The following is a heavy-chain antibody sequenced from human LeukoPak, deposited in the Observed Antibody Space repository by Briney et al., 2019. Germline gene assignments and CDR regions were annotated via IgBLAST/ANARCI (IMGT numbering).Heavy chain of an antibody. CDR3: AKERAEDGQGGEAFDI. Sequence: PGGSLRLSCTASGFTFSGYYMTWIRQAPGKGLEWVSHISSIGSIMYYTDSVEGRFTVSRDNTKNSLYLQMNSLRVEDTAVYFCAKERAEDGQGGEAFDIWGQGTMVTVSS. V-gene: IGHV3-11*01. D-gene: IGHD6-13*01. CDR2: ISSIGSIM. J-gene: IGHJ3*02. CDR1: GFTFSGYY.